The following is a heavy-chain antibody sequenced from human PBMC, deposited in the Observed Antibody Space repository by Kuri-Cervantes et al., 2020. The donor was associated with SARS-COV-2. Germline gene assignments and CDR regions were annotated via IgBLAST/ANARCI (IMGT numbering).Heavy chain of an antibody. CDR1: GYTFTGYY. J-gene: IGHJ1*01. V-gene: IGHV1-2*02. D-gene: IGHD3-3*01. Sequence: ASVKVSCKASGYTFTGYYMHWVRQAPGQGLEWMGWINPNSGGTNYAQKFQGRVTMTRDTSISTAYMELSRLRSDDTAVYYCARDFWSGYTGKDAEYFQHWSQGTLVTVSS. CDR2: INPNSGGT. CDR3: ARDFWSGYTGKDAEYFQH.